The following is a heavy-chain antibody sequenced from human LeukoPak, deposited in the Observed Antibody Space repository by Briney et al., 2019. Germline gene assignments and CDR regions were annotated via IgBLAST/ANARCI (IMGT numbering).Heavy chain of an antibody. J-gene: IGHJ4*02. Sequence: ASVKVSCKASGYTFTGYYMHWVRQAPGQGLEWIGRINPNSGGTNYAQKFQGRVTMTRDTSISTAYMELSRLRSDDTAVYYCARDGYNFFQIDYWGQGTLVTVSS. V-gene: IGHV1-2*06. CDR3: ARDGYNFFQIDY. CDR2: INPNSGGT. CDR1: GYTFTGYY. D-gene: IGHD5-24*01.